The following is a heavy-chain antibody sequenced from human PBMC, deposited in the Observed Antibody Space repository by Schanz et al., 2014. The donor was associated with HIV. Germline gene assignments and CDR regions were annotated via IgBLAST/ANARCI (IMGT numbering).Heavy chain of an antibody. CDR3: AKLILFDNHDFWSGYPD. CDR2: INHSGST. V-gene: IGHV4-34*02. CDR1: GGSFSGYF. D-gene: IGHD3-3*01. J-gene: IGHJ4*02. Sequence: QVQLQQWGAGLLKPSETLSLSCAVYGGSFSGYFWAWIRQPPGKGLEWIGEINHSGSTNYNPSLKIRVPISVATAKNHFSRELTSGTAADTAVYYCAKLILFDNHDFWSGYPDWGQGTLVTVSS.